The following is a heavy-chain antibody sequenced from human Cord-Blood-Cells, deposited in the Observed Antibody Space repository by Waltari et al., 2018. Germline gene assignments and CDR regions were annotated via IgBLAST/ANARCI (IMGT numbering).Heavy chain of an antibody. V-gene: IGHV1-69*01. CDR2: TIPIFGTA. Sequence: QVQLVQSGAEVKKPGSSVKVSCKASGGTFSSYAISWVRQSPGQGLEWMGGTIPIFGTANYAQKCQGRVTITADESTSTACMELSSLRSEDTAMYYCASSLYRYSGSYYFDYWGQGTLVTASS. CDR3: ASSLYRYSGSYYFDY. D-gene: IGHD1-26*01. J-gene: IGHJ4*02. CDR1: GGTFSSYA.